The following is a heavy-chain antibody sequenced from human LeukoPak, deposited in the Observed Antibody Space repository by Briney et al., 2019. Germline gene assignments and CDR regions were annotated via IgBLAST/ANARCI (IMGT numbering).Heavy chain of an antibody. CDR3: ASVRYCSSTSCTHYGMDV. V-gene: IGHV4-34*01. Sequence: SETLSLTCAVYGGSFSGYYWSWIRQPPAKGVEWIGEINHSGSTNYNPSLKSRVTISVDTSKNQFSLKLSSVTAADTAVYYCASVRYCSSTSCTHYGMDVWGQGTTVTVSS. CDR1: GGSFSGYY. D-gene: IGHD2-2*01. CDR2: INHSGST. J-gene: IGHJ6*02.